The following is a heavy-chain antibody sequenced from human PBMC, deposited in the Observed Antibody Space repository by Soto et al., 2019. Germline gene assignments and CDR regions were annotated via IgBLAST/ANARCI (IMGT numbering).Heavy chain of an antibody. V-gene: IGHV1-69*12. D-gene: IGHD5-12*01. CDR3: ERGNHRWLQLWYFDL. CDR1: GGTFSSYT. CDR2: IIPIFGTA. J-gene: IGHJ2*01. Sequence: QVQLVQSGAEVKKPGSSVTVSCKASGGTFSSYTISWVRQAPGQGLEWMGGIIPIFGTANYAQKFQGRVTITADESTSHAYRESISLSSEDTAVYYCERGNHRWLQLWYFDLWGRGTRGAVSS.